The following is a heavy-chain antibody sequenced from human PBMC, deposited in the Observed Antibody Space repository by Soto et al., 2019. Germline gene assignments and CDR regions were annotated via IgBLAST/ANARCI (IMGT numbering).Heavy chain of an antibody. D-gene: IGHD3-16*01. CDR3: ARGWGLVS. CDR1: GGSLTSYP. CDR2: IIPIHGTT. V-gene: IGHV1-69*01. J-gene: IGHJ4*02. Sequence: QMEQSGAEVRKPGSSVKVSCKPSGGSLTSYPRAWVRQAPGQGFEWMGGIIPIHGTTEYAPKFEGRVTITAEESTNRATVELTGLTSEDTAVYYCARGWGLVSWGQGTLVTVSS.